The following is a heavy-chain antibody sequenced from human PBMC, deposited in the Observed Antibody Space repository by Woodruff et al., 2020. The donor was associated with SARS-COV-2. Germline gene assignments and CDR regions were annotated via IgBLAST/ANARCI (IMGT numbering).Heavy chain of an antibody. D-gene: IGHD4-17*01. J-gene: IGHJ3*02. CDR3: ARTTVTIRSAFDI. Sequence: EFQGRVTMTRDTSTSTVYMELSSLRSEDTAVYYCARTTVTIRSAFDIWGQGTMVTVSS. V-gene: IGHV1-46*01.